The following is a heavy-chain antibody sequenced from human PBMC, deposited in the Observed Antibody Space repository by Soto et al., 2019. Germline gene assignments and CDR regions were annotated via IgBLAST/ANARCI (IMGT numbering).Heavy chain of an antibody. J-gene: IGHJ4*02. CDR1: GGSISRSSYY. Sequence: QLQLQESGPGLVKPSETLSLTCTVSGGSISRSSYYWGWIRQPPGKGLEWIGNIYYSGSTYDNPSLKSRVTTSVDTSKNQFSLRLTSVADADTAVYYCATGDWNSLEYWGQGTLVTVSS. CDR3: ATGDWNSLEY. V-gene: IGHV4-39*01. CDR2: IYYSGST. D-gene: IGHD2-21*02.